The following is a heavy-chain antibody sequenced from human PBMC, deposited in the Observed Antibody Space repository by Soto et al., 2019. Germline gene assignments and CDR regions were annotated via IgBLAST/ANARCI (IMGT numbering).Heavy chain of an antibody. V-gene: IGHV3-33*06. Sequence: GGSLRLSCAAAGFTFSSYGMHWVRQAPGKGLEWVAVIWYDGSTKYYADSVKGRFTISKDNSKNTLYLQMNSLRAEDTAVYYCAKEYAYYYDSSGYQGPFDYWGQGTLVTVSS. CDR3: AKEYAYYYDSSGYQGPFDY. CDR2: IWYDGSTK. CDR1: GFTFSSYG. J-gene: IGHJ4*02. D-gene: IGHD3-22*01.